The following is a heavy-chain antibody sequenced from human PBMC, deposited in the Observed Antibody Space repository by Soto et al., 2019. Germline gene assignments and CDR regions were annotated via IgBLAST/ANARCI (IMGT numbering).Heavy chain of an antibody. D-gene: IGHD6-19*01. CDR2: IYADGST. Sequence: EVQLVESGGGLIQPGGSLRLSCAVSGFIVTSNYMTWVRQAPGKGLEWVSVIYADGSTLYADSVKGRFAISRDNSKNTLCLQMNSLRADDTAVYYCAKGSSWFLYWGQGALVTVSS. J-gene: IGHJ4*02. V-gene: IGHV3-53*01. CDR3: AKGSSWFLY. CDR1: GFIVTSNY.